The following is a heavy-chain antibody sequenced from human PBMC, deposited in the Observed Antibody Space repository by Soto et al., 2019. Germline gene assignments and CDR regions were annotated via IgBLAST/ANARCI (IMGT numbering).Heavy chain of an antibody. CDR2: ISTYSGDT. Sequence: QVPLVQSGVEVKPPGASVKVSCQASGYTFFTYDISWVRQAPGQGIEWMGWISTYSGDTKYAQKFQGRVTMTTDTSTTTAHLELRSLSSDDTAVYYCERHHGPTTSENWLDPWGQGTLVTVSS. CDR1: GYTFFTYD. J-gene: IGHJ5*02. D-gene: IGHD5-12*01. V-gene: IGHV1-18*01. CDR3: ERHHGPTTSENWLDP.